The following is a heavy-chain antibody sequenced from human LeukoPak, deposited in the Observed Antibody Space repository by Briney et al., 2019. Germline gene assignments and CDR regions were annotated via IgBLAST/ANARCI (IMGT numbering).Heavy chain of an antibody. J-gene: IGHJ4*02. CDR3: AKDPLPYCSGGSCYSSFGY. Sequence: GGSLTLSCAASGFTFRSYAMSWVRQGPGKGLEWVSAISGSGGSTYYADSVKGRFTISRDNSKNTLYLQMNSLRAEDTAVYYCAKDPLPYCSGGSCYSSFGYWGQGTLVTVSS. V-gene: IGHV3-23*01. CDR1: GFTFRSYA. D-gene: IGHD2-15*01. CDR2: ISGSGGST.